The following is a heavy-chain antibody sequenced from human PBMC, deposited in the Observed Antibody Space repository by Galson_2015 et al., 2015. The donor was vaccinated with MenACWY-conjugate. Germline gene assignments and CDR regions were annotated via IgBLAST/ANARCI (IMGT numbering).Heavy chain of an antibody. J-gene: IGHJ5*02. CDR3: TRGNEGYGRVDP. CDR1: GFTFNQYW. CDR2: ISPDGSVT. V-gene: IGHV3-74*01. D-gene: IGHD5-12*01. Sequence: SLRLSCAASGFTFNQYWMHWVRQAPGKGLVWVSRISPDGSVTNYADSVKGRFTLSRDNAKNTLYLQMDSLRGDDTAVYYCTRGNEGYGRVDPGGQGTLVTVSS.